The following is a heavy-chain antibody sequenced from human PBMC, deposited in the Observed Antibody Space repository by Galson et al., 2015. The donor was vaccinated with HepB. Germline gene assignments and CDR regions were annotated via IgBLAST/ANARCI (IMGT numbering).Heavy chain of an antibody. CDR3: HTTTVTTGYYAMDV. Sequence: SLRLSCAASGFTFSSYVMHWVRQAPGKGLAWVSRINSDGSSTSYADSVKGRFTISRDNAKNTLFLQMNSLRAEDTAVYYCHTTTVTTGYYAMDVWGQGTTVTVSS. CDR2: INSDGSST. J-gene: IGHJ6*02. D-gene: IGHD4-17*01. V-gene: IGHV3-74*01. CDR1: GFTFSSYV.